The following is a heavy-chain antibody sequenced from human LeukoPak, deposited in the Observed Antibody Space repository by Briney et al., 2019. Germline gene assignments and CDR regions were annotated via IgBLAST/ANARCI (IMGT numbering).Heavy chain of an antibody. CDR1: GFTFSDHY. CDR2: INSDGTTT. D-gene: IGHD5/OR15-5a*01. Sequence: GGSLRLSCATSGFTFSDHYMDWVRQAPGKGLVWVARINSDGTTTTYADSVKGRFTISRDNAKNTLYLQMDSLRAEDTAVYYCACLLVDPWGQGTLVTVSS. J-gene: IGHJ5*02. V-gene: IGHV3-74*01. CDR3: ACLLVDP.